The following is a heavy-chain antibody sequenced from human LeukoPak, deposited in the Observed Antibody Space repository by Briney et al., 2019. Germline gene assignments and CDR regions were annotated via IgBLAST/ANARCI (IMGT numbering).Heavy chain of an antibody. CDR1: GGSISSYY. V-gene: IGHV4-4*07. Sequence: PSETLSLTCTVSGGSISSYYWSWIRQPAGKGLEWIGRLYTSGSTNYNPSLKSRVTISVDVSKNHFSLKLSSVTAADTAVYYCARGGGYGDYGYVDYWGQGTLVTVSS. CDR3: ARGGGYGDYGYVDY. D-gene: IGHD4-17*01. CDR2: LYTSGST. J-gene: IGHJ4*02.